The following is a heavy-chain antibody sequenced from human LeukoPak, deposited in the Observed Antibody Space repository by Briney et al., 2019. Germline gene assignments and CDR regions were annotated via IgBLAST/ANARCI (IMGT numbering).Heavy chain of an antibody. D-gene: IGHD6-13*01. V-gene: IGHV4-34*01. CDR1: GGSFSGYY. Sequence: SEALSLTCAVYGGSFSGYYWSWIRQPPGKGLEWIGEINHSGSTNYNPSLKSRVTISVDTSKNQFSLKLSSVTAADTAVYYCARGGSSWYFNYFDYWGQGTLVTVSS. CDR3: ARGGSSWYFNYFDY. CDR2: INHSGST. J-gene: IGHJ4*02.